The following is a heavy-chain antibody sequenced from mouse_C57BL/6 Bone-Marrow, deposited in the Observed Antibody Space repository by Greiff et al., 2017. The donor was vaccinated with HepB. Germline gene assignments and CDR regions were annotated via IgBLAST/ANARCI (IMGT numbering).Heavy chain of an antibody. CDR1: GYAFTNYL. CDR3: TTQGLYYFDY. J-gene: IGHJ2*01. V-gene: IGHV1-54*01. CDR2: INPGSGGT. Sequence: QVQLQQSGAELVRPGPSVKVSCKASGYAFTNYLIEWVKQRPGQGLEWIGVINPGSGGTNYNEKFKGKATLTADKSSSTAYMQLSSLTSEDTAVYYCTTQGLYYFDYWGQGTTRTVSS. D-gene: IGHD1-1*01.